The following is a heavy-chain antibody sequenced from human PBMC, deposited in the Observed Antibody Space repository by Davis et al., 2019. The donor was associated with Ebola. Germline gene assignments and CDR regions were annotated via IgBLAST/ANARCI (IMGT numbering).Heavy chain of an antibody. CDR1: GFTFDDYA. CDR3: ARGRGAYSSSGVAY. CDR2: ISGDGGST. J-gene: IGHJ4*02. V-gene: IGHV3-43*02. Sequence: GESLKISCAASGFTFDDYAMHWVRQAPGKGLEWVSLISGDGGSTYYADSVKGRFTISRDNSKNSLYLQMNSLRTEDTALYYCARGRGAYSSSGVAYWGQGTLVTVSS. D-gene: IGHD6-6*01.